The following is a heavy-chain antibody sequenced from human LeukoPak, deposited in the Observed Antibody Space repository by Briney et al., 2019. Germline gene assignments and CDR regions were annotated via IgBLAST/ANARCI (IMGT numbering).Heavy chain of an antibody. V-gene: IGHV4-34*01. Sequence: PSETLSLTCAVYGGSFSGYYWSWIRQPPGKGLEWIGEINHSGSTNYNPSLKSRVTISVDTSKNQFSLKLSSVTAADTAVYYCARRGYSYADTFDIWGQGTLVTVSS. J-gene: IGHJ3*02. CDR3: ARRGYSYADTFDI. CDR1: GGSFSGYY. D-gene: IGHD5-18*01. CDR2: INHSGST.